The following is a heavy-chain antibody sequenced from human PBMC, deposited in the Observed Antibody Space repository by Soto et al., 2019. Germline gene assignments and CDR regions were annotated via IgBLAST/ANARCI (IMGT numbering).Heavy chain of an antibody. D-gene: IGHD2-2*01. J-gene: IGHJ6*02. CDR2: INPGNGDT. CDR1: GYSFTKYG. V-gene: IGHV1-3*01. Sequence: ASVKVSCKTSGYSFTKYGLHWVRQAPGQRLEWMGWINPGNGDTKYSQKFQGRVTITRDTSATTAYMELSTLRSEDSAVFYCARTDCSSTSCYNYYYYGMDVWGQGTTVTVSS. CDR3: ARTDCSSTSCYNYYYYGMDV.